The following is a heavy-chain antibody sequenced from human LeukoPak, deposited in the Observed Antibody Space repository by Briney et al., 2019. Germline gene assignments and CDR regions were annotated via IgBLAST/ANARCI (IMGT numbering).Heavy chain of an antibody. V-gene: IGHV1-46*01. CDR1: GYTFTRYY. CDR2: INPSADST. Sequence: ASVKVSCKASGYTFTRYYMHWVRQAPGQGLEWMGVINPSADSTSYTQKFQGRVSMTRDTSTSTVYMDLSSLRSEDTAVYYCARVRDGYNRDAFDIWGQGTVVTVSS. CDR3: ARVRDGYNRDAFDI. D-gene: IGHD5-24*01. J-gene: IGHJ3*02.